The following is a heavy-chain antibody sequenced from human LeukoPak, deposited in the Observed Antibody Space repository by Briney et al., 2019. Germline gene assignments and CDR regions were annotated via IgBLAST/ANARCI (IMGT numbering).Heavy chain of an antibody. CDR3: ARAVLLWFGESNNWFVP. CDR2: ISSSSSYI. CDR1: GFTFSSYS. Sequence: PGGSLRLSCAASGFTFSSYSMNWVRQAPGKGLEWVSSISSSSSYIYYADSVKGRFTISRDNAKNSLYLQMNSLRAEDTAVYYCARAVLLWFGESNNWFVPWGQGTLVTVSS. J-gene: IGHJ5*02. D-gene: IGHD3-10*01. V-gene: IGHV3-21*01.